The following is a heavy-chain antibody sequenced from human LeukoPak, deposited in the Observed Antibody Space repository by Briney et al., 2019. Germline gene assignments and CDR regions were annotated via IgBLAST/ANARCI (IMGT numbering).Heavy chain of an antibody. D-gene: IGHD1-1*01. CDR1: GYTFTSYG. V-gene: IGHV1-18*01. CDR3: ARGGSWNDQFNPYYYYMDV. CDR2: ISAYNGNT. Sequence: ASVKVSCKASGYTFTSYGISWVRQAPGQGLEWMGWISAYNGNTNYAQKLQGRVTMTTDTSTSTAYMELRSLRSDDAAVYYCARGGSWNDQFNPYYYYMDVWGKGTTVTVSS. J-gene: IGHJ6*03.